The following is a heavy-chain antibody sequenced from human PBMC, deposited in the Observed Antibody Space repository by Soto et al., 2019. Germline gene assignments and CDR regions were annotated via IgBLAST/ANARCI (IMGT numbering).Heavy chain of an antibody. CDR1: GGSISSYY. Sequence: QVQLQESGPGLVKPSETLSLTCTVSGGSISSYYWSWIRQPPGKGLEWIGYIYYSGSTNYNPSLKSRVTISVDTSKNQFSLKLSSVTAADTAVYYCARGGDYGGRYYFDYWGQGTLVTVSS. CDR3: ARGGDYGGRYYFDY. CDR2: IYYSGST. J-gene: IGHJ4*02. D-gene: IGHD4-17*01. V-gene: IGHV4-59*01.